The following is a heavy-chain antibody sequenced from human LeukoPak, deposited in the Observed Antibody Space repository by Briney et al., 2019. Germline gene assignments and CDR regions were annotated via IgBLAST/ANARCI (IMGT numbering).Heavy chain of an antibody. D-gene: IGHD6-13*01. CDR1: GGSFSGYY. CDR2: INHSGST. J-gene: IGHJ3*02. Sequence: SETLSLTCDVYGGSFSGYYWSWIRQPPGKGLEWIGEINHSGSTNYNPSLKSRVTISVDTSKNQFSLKLSSVTAADTAVYYCARGGLLRYSSSWYRGAFDIWGQGTMVTVSS. CDR3: ARGGLLRYSSSWYRGAFDI. V-gene: IGHV4-34*01.